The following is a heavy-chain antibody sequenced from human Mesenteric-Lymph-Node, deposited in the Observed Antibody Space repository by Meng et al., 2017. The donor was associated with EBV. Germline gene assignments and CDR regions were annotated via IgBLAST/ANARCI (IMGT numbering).Heavy chain of an antibody. D-gene: IGHD5-12*01. CDR1: GYTFTHYF. Sequence: QVQLVQSGAEVKKPGASMKVSCKASGYTFTHYFLHWIRLAPGQGLEWMGRIDPNSGDTDYAPNFQGRVTMTRDTSISTAYLELRSLRSEDTAVYYCARDYMATISFTLNYWGQGTLVTVSS. V-gene: IGHV1-2*06. CDR3: ARDYMATISFTLNY. J-gene: IGHJ4*02. CDR2: IDPNSGDT.